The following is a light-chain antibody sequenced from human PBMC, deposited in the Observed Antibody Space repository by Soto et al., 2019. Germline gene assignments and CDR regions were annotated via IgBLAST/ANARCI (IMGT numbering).Light chain of an antibody. CDR1: QSVSSTY. Sequence: EIVLTQSPGTLSLSPGERATLSCRASQSVSSTYLAWYQQKPGQAPRLLIYGASSRVTGIPDRFSGSGSGTDFTLTIRRLEPEDFAVYYCQQYGTSRWTFGQGTKVEIK. CDR3: QQYGTSRWT. J-gene: IGKJ1*01. V-gene: IGKV3-20*01. CDR2: GAS.